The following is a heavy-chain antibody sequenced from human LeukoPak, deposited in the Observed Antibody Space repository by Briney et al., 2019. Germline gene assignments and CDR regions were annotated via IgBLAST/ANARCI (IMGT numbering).Heavy chain of an antibody. V-gene: IGHV5-51*01. D-gene: IGHD1-20*01. J-gene: IGHJ4*02. Sequence: GESLKISCKGSGYSFTNSWIGWVRQMPGKGLEWMGIIFPGDSDTRYSPSFQGQVTISADKSISTAYLQWSSLKASDTAMYYCARLRDNWEDYWGQGTLVTVSS. CDR1: GYSFTNSW. CDR2: IFPGDSDT. CDR3: ARLRDNWEDY.